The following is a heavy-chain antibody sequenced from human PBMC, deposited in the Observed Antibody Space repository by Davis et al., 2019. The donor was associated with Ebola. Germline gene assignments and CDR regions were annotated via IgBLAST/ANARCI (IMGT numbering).Heavy chain of an antibody. D-gene: IGHD6-13*01. CDR1: GGTFSSYA. J-gene: IGHJ6*02. Sequence: SVKVSCKASGGTFSSYAISWVRQAPGQGLEWMGGIIPIFGTANYAQKFQGRVTITADESTSTAYMELSSLRSEDTAVYYCARGGLSIAAAGTNYYGMDVWGQGTTVTVSS. V-gene: IGHV1-69*13. CDR3: ARGGLSIAAAGTNYYGMDV. CDR2: IIPIFGTA.